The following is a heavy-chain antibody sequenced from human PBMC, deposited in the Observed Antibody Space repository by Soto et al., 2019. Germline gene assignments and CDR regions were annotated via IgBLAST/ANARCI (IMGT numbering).Heavy chain of an antibody. Sequence: GGSLRLSCVASGFTFSSYGMHWVRQAPGKGLEWVAVISYDGSNKYYADSVKGRFTISRDNSKTTLYLQMNSLRAEDTAVYYCAKDSEYGGLSADYWGQGTLVTVSS. CDR3: AKDSEYGGLSADY. D-gene: IGHD5-12*01. V-gene: IGHV3-30*18. CDR1: GFTFSSYG. CDR2: ISYDGSNK. J-gene: IGHJ4*02.